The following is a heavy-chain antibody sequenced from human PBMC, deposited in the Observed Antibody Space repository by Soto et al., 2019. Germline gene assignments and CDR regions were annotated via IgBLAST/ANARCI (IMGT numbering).Heavy chain of an antibody. J-gene: IGHJ4*02. CDR2: ISHDGTNK. D-gene: IGHD3-22*01. CDR1: GFTFNAYG. CDR3: AKDEYYYSRSGYYIFDY. V-gene: IGHV3-30*18. Sequence: PGESLKISCEVSGFTFNAYGMHWVRQAPGKGLEWVAAISHDGTNKNYGDSVKGRFTISRDNSKNTLYLQMNSLRPEDTALYYCAKDEYYYSRSGYYIFDYWGQGTLVTVSS.